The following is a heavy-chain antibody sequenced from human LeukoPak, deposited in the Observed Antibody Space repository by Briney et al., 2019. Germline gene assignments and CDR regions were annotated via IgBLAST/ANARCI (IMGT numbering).Heavy chain of an antibody. V-gene: IGHV3-30*02. CDR2: IQYDGTNK. CDR3: ARDAGYGYDRFDY. Sequence: QSGGSLRLSCAASGFTFNSYGMHWVRQAPGKGLEWVAFIQYDGTNKNYADSVKGRFTISRDNAKNSLYLQMNSLRAEDTAVYYCARDAGYGYDRFDYWGQGTQVTVSS. D-gene: IGHD5-18*01. J-gene: IGHJ4*02. CDR1: GFTFNSYG.